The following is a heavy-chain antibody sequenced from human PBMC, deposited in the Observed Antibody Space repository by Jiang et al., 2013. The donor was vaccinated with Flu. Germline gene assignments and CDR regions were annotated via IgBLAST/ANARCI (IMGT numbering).Heavy chain of an antibody. CDR1: GYTFTDYY. D-gene: IGHD3-22*01. Sequence: SGAEVKKPGATVKISCKVSGYTFTDYYMHWVQQAPGKGLEWMGLVDPEDGETIYAEKFQGRVTITADTSTDTAYMELSSLRSEDTAVYYCATPAGYYYDSSGYYFPGYWGQGTLVTVSS. CDR2: VDPEDGET. V-gene: IGHV1-69-2*01. CDR3: ATPAGYYYDSSGYYFPGY. J-gene: IGHJ4*02.